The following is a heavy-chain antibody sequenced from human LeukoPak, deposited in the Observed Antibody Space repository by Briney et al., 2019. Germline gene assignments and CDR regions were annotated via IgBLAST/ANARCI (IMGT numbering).Heavy chain of an antibody. CDR1: GFTFSSYA. J-gene: IGHJ4*02. D-gene: IGHD3-10*01. V-gene: IGHV3-23*01. CDR2: ISASGGLP. Sequence: GGSLRLSCAASGFTFSSYAMTWVRQAPGKGLEWVSAISASGGLPYYADSVKGRFTISRDNFKNTPYLQMNSLRTEDTAVYYCAREFGSGSYYYDYWGQGTLVTVSS. CDR3: AREFGSGSYYYDY.